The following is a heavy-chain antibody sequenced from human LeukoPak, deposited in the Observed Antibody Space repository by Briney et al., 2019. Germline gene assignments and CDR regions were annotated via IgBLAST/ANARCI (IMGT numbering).Heavy chain of an antibody. V-gene: IGHV3-23*01. CDR2: ISGSGGST. CDR1: GFTFSSYA. CDR3: AKESVGGVITVFGVVIIGSYFDY. J-gene: IGHJ4*02. D-gene: IGHD3-3*01. Sequence: GGSLRLSCAASGFTFSSYAMSWVRQAPGKGLEWVSAISGSGGSTYYADSVKGRFTISRDNSKNTQYLQMNSQRAEDTAVYYCAKESVGGVITVFGVVIIGSYFDYWGQGTLVTVSS.